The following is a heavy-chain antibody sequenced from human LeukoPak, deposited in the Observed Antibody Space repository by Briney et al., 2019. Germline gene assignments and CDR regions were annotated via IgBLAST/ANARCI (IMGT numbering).Heavy chain of an antibody. CDR2: ISAYNGNT. Sequence: ASVKVSCKASGYTFTSYGISWVRQAPGQGLEWMGWISAYNGNTNYAQKLQGRVTMTSDTSTSTAYMELRSLRSDDTAVYYCARALAGGGISDYWGQGTLVTVSS. V-gene: IGHV1-18*01. D-gene: IGHD1-26*01. CDR1: GYTFTSYG. J-gene: IGHJ4*02. CDR3: ARALAGGGISDY.